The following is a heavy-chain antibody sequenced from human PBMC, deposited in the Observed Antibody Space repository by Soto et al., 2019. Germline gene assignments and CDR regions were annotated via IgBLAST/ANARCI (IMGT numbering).Heavy chain of an antibody. CDR1: GGTFSSYA. J-gene: IGHJ6*02. CDR2: IIPIFGTA. V-gene: IGHV1-69*14. CDR3: ASQQLGPSYYYGMDV. Sequence: QVQLVQSGAEVKKPGSSVKVSCKASGGTFSSYAISWVRQAPGQGLEWIGGIIPIFGTANYAHKFQGRVTNPEDKATSTAYMELSSLSSEDTAVYSYASQQLGPSYYYGMDVWGQVTTVAVSS. D-gene: IGHD6-6*01.